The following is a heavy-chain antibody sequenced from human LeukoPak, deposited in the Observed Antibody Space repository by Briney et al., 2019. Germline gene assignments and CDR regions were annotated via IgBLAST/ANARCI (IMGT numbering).Heavy chain of an antibody. V-gene: IGHV3-21*04. CDR2: ITSSSSYK. J-gene: IGHJ4*02. Sequence: DGSLRLSCAASGFTFSAYTMNWVRQASGKGLEWVSSITSSSSYKYYADSVKGRFTTSRDNAKNSLYLRMNSLRAEDTAVYYCARDPAVAAKAYFDYWGQGTLVTVSS. CDR1: GFTFSAYT. D-gene: IGHD4-23*01. CDR3: ARDPAVAAKAYFDY.